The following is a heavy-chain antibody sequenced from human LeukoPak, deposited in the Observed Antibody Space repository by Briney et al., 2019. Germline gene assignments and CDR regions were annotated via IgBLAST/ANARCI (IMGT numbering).Heavy chain of an antibody. J-gene: IGHJ5*02. CDR2: INHSGST. D-gene: IGHD6-13*01. Sequence: SETLSLTCAVYGGSFSGYYWSWIRQPPGKGLEWIGEINHSGSTNYNPSLKSRVTISVDTSKNQFSLKLSSVTAADTAVYYCASGDSSSWSGWFDPWGQGTLVTVSS. V-gene: IGHV4-34*01. CDR3: ASGDSSSWSGWFDP. CDR1: GGSFSGYY.